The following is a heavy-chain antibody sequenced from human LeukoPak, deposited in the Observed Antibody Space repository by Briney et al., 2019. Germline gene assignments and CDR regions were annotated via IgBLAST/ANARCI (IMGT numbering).Heavy chain of an antibody. CDR1: GGTFSSYA. CDR2: IIPIFGTA. J-gene: IGHJ5*02. CDR3: ARDNSNSDLSWWFDP. Sequence: ASVKVSCKASGGTFSSYAISWVRQAPGQGLEWMGGIIPIFGTANYAQKFQGRVTITADESTSTAYMELSSLRSDDTAVYYCARDNSNSDLSWWFDPWGQGTPVTVSS. V-gene: IGHV1-69*13. D-gene: IGHD1-20*01.